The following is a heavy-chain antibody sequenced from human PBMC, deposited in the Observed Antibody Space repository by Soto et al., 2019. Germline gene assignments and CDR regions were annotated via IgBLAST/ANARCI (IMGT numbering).Heavy chain of an antibody. J-gene: IGHJ4*02. V-gene: IGHV3-30-3*01. CDR2: ISYDGSNK. CDR3: ARARGP. CDR1: GFTFSSYA. Sequence: GGSLRLSCAASGFTFSSYAMHWVRQAPGKGLEWVAVISYDGSNKYYADSVKGRFTISRDNSKNTLYLQMNSLRAEDTAVYYCARARGPWGQGTLVTV.